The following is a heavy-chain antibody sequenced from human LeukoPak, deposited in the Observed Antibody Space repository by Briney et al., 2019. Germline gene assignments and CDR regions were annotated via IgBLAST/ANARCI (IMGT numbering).Heavy chain of an antibody. CDR1: GGSFSSGGYY. CDR2: IYYSGST. Sequence: SETLSLTCTVSGGSFSSGGYYWSWIRQPPGKGLEWIGYIYYSGSTNYNPSLKSRVTISVDTSKNQFSLKLSSVTAAGTAVYYCARTASGGYYYDYWGQGTLVTVSS. J-gene: IGHJ4*02. V-gene: IGHV4-61*08. CDR3: ARTASGGYYYDY. D-gene: IGHD3-22*01.